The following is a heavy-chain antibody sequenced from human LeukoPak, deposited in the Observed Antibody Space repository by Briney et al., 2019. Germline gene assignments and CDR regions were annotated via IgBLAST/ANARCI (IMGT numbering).Heavy chain of an antibody. V-gene: IGHV4-30-4*01. D-gene: IGHD2-21*01. CDR1: GGSISSGDYY. CDR2: IYYSGST. CDR3: ARVLPGYFAFDI. Sequence: SETLSLTCTVSGGSISSGDYYWSWIRQPPGKGLEWIGYIYYSGSTNYNPSLKSRVTISVDTSKNQFSLKLSSVTAADTAVYYCARVLPGYFAFDIWGQGTMVTVSS. J-gene: IGHJ3*02.